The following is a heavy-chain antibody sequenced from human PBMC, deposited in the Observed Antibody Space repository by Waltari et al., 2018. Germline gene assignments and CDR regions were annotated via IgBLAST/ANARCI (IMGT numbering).Heavy chain of an antibody. Sequence: QVQLVQSGAEVKKPGASVKVSCKVSGYTLTELSMHWVRQAPGKGLEWMGGVDPEDGETIYAQKFQGRVTMTEDTATDTAYMELSSLRSEDTAVYYCATSARTYYYDSSGRPLDYWGQGTLVTVSS. CDR1: GYTLTELS. V-gene: IGHV1-24*01. CDR2: VDPEDGET. CDR3: ATSARTYYYDSSGRPLDY. J-gene: IGHJ4*02. D-gene: IGHD3-22*01.